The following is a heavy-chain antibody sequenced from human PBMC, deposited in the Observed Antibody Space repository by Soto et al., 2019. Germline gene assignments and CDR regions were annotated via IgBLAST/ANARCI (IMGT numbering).Heavy chain of an antibody. J-gene: IGHJ3*01. Sequence: EVQLVESGGGLVQPGGSLRLSCAASGFTFSSYAMHWVRQAPGKGLEYVSAISSNGGSTYYANSVKGRFTISRDNSKNTLYLHMGSLRAEDMAVYYCARGAVAGTGWVWGQGTMVTVSS. D-gene: IGHD6-19*01. CDR1: GFTFSSYA. CDR2: ISSNGGST. V-gene: IGHV3-64*01. CDR3: ARGAVAGTGWV.